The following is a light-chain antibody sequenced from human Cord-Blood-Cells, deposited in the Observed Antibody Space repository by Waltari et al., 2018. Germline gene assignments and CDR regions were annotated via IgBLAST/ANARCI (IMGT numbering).Light chain of an antibody. CDR2: AAS. Sequence: DIQMTQSPSSLSASVRDRVTITCRASQSISSYLNWYQQKPGKAPTLLLSAASSLQSGVPSRFSGSGSGTDFTLTISSLQPEDFATYYCQQSYSTPRTFGQGTKVEIK. V-gene: IGKV1-39*01. J-gene: IGKJ1*01. CDR1: QSISSY. CDR3: QQSYSTPRT.